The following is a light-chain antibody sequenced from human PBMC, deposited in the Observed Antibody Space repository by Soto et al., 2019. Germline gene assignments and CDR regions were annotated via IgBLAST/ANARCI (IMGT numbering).Light chain of an antibody. J-gene: IGLJ3*02. CDR2: DVS. CDR3: SSYTSSSTLKV. Sequence: QSVLPQPASVSGSPGQSITISCTGTSSDVGGYNYVSWYQQHPGKAPKLMIYDVSNRPSGVSNRFSGSKSGNTASLTISGLQAEDEADYYCSSYTSSSTLKVFGGGTQLTVL. V-gene: IGLV2-14*01. CDR1: SSDVGGYNY.